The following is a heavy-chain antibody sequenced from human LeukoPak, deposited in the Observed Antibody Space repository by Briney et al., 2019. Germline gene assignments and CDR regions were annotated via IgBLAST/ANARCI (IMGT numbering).Heavy chain of an antibody. CDR2: INPSGDSR. J-gene: IGHJ5*02. D-gene: IGHD6-19*01. CDR3: AMGRQWLEDWFDP. V-gene: IGHV1-46*02. Sequence: ASVKVSCKASGYTFNSYYMHWVRQAPGQGLEWMGTINPSGDSRSYAQKFQDRVTMTRDTSTSTVYMEVSSLRSEDTAVYFCAMGRQWLEDWFDPWGQGTLVTVSS. CDR1: GYTFNSYY.